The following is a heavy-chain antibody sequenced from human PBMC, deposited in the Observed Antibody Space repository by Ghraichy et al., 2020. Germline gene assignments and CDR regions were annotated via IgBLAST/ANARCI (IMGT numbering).Heavy chain of an antibody. Sequence: GGSLRLSCAASGFTFSALDMSWVRQAPGKGLEWVSSISASGDGTYYAGSVKGRFTISRDNSKNTLYLQMNSLSAEDTAIYYCAKDSSVVVAADEYWGQRTLVTVSA. J-gene: IGHJ4*02. CDR1: GFTFSALD. D-gene: IGHD2-2*01. CDR2: ISASGDGT. CDR3: AKDSSVVVAADEY. V-gene: IGHV3-23*01.